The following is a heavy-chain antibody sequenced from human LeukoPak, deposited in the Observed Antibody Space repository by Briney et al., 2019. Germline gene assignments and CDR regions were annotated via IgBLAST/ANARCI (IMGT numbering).Heavy chain of an antibody. D-gene: IGHD6-13*01. J-gene: IGHJ4*02. V-gene: IGHV3-23*01. Sequence: GGSLRLSCAASGFTFSSYAMSWVRQAPGKGLEWVSAISGSGGSTYYADSVKGRFTISRDNSKNTLYLQMDSLRAEDTAVYYCAKRDGYSSRSYFDYWGQGTLVTVSS. CDR1: GFTFSSYA. CDR2: ISGSGGST. CDR3: AKRDGYSSRSYFDY.